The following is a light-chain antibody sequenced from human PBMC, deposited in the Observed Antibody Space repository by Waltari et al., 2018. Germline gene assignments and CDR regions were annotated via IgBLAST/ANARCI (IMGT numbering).Light chain of an antibody. CDR1: ALPKKY. J-gene: IGLJ2*01. CDR2: EDN. V-gene: IGLV3-10*01. Sequence: SYELTQPPSVSVSPGKTARITCSGDALPKKYAYWYQQKSGHAPVLVIYEDNRRPSGIPERFSASTSGTMATMTISGAQVEDEADYYCYSTDTSGNHVFGGGTKLTVL. CDR3: YSTDTSGNHV.